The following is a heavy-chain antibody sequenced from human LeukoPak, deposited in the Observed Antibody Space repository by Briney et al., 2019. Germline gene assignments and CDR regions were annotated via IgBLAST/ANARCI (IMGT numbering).Heavy chain of an antibody. CDR3: ARCIAAAGADAFDI. CDR1: GGSISSYY. J-gene: IGHJ3*02. D-gene: IGHD6-13*01. CDR2: IYYSGST. V-gene: IGHV4-59*01. Sequence: PSETLSLTCTVSGGSISSYYWSWIRQPPGKGLEWIGYIYYSGSTNYNPSLKSRVTISVDTSKNQFSLKLSSVTAADTAVYYCARCIAAAGADAFDIWGQGSMVTVSS.